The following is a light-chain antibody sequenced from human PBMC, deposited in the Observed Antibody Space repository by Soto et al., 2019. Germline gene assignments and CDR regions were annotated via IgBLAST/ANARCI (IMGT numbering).Light chain of an antibody. CDR1: SVDVGSYNL. Sequence: QSVLTQPASVSGSPGQSITIPCTGTSVDVGSYNLVSWYQQHPGKAPKLLIYEVTERPSGVSNRFSGSKSGNTASLTISGLQPDDEADYYCCSDAGNSEVFGTGTKVTVL. V-gene: IGLV2-23*02. CDR3: CSDAGNSEV. CDR2: EVT. J-gene: IGLJ1*01.